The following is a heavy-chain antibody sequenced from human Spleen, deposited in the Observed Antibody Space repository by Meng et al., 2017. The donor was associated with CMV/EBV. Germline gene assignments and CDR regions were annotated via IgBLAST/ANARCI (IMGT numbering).Heavy chain of an antibody. V-gene: IGHV3-7*02. CDR1: GFTFSDYW. CDR3: ARVKNYYGLDV. J-gene: IGHJ6*02. Sequence: GESLKISCAASGFTFSDYWMSWVRQAPGRGLEWVASIKPDGSEEHYVDSVKGRFTISRDNAKNPLSLQLNSLRVEDTAVYHCARVKNYYGLDVWGQGTTVTVSS. CDR2: IKPDGSEE.